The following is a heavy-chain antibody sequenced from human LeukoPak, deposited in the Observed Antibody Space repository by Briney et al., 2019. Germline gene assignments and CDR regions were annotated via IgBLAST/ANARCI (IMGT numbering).Heavy chain of an antibody. CDR1: GGSISSSSYY. D-gene: IGHD2-2*01. J-gene: IGHJ4*02. CDR2: IYYSGST. V-gene: IGHV4-39*07. Sequence: SETLSLTCTVSGGSISSSSYYWGWIRQPPGKGLEWIGSIYYSGSTYYNPSLKSRVTISVDTSKNQFSLKLSSVTAADTAVYYCARVYCSSTSCYVDYWGQGTLVTVSS. CDR3: ARVYCSSTSCYVDY.